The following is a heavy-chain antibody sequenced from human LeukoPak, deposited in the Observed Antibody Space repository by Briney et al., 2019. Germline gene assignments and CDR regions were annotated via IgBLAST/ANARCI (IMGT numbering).Heavy chain of an antibody. V-gene: IGHV1-46*01. CDR1: GYTFTGYW. CDR2: ISPSGGST. J-gene: IGHJ4*02. CDR3: ARDPTKYFWGAYNPFDY. Sequence: ASVKVSCKAFGYTFTGYWMHWVRQAPGQGPEWMGVISPSGGSTIYAQKFKGRVTLTRDMSTSTAYMELRSLRSDDTAVYYCARDPTKYFWGAYNPFDYWGQGTLVTVSS. D-gene: IGHD3-3*01.